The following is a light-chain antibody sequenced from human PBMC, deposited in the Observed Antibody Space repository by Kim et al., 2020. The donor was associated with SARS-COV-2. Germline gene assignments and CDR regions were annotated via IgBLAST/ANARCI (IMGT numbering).Light chain of an antibody. V-gene: IGKV1D-12*01. J-gene: IGKJ4*01. CDR1: QAIGSW. Sequence: ASVGDRVTITCRASQAIGSWLAWYQQKPGRAPKLLIYAASSLQSGVPSRFSGSGSGTNFTLTVTSLQPEDFATYYCQKTNSFPLTFGGGTKVEIK. CDR2: AAS. CDR3: QKTNSFPLT.